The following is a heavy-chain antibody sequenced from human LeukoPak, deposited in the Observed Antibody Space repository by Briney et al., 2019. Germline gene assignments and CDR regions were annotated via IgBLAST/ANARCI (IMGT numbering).Heavy chain of an antibody. CDR1: GGTFSSYA. J-gene: IGHJ3*02. CDR2: IIPIFGTA. V-gene: IGHV1-69*01. D-gene: IGHD5-12*01. CDR3: GGGYPAAGAFDI. Sequence: ASVKVSCKASGGTFSSYAIGWVRQAPGQGLEWMGGIIPIFGTANYAQKFQGRVTITADESTSTAYMELSSLRSEDTAVYYCGGGYPAAGAFDIWGQGTMVTVSS.